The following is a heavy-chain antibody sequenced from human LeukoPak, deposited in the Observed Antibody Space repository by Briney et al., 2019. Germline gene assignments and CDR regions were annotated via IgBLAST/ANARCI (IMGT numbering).Heavy chain of an antibody. D-gene: IGHD3-22*01. CDR1: GFMFSSYW. CDR2: IKEDGSEK. CDR3: ARDPPYYYDSRSYDY. J-gene: IGHJ4*02. Sequence: PGGSLRLSCAGSGFMFSSYWMSWVRQAPGKGLEWVANIKEDGSEKYYVDSVKGRFTISRDNAKNSLYLQMNSLRAEDTAVYYCARDPPYYYDSRSYDYWGQGTLVTVSS. V-gene: IGHV3-7*01.